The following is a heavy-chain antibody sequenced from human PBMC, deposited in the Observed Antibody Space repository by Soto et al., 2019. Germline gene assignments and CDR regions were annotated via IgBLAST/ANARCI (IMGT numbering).Heavy chain of an antibody. CDR2: IYYSGST. D-gene: IGHD3-9*01. J-gene: IGHJ5*02. CDR1: GGSIRSSSYY. CDR3: ARLGNVLRYSGGWFDP. V-gene: IGHV4-39*01. Sequence: LETLSLTRPVSGGSIRSSSYYWGWIRQPPGKGLEWIGSIYYSGSTYYNPSLKSRVTISVDTSKNQFSLKLSSVTAADTAVYYCARLGNVLRYSGGWFDPWGQGTLVTSPQ.